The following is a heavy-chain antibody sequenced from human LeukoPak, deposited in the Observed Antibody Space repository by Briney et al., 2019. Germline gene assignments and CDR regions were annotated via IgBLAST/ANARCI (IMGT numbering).Heavy chain of an antibody. CDR2: IIPIFGTA. J-gene: IGHJ5*02. Sequence: SVKVSCKASGGTFSSYAISWVRQAPGQGLEWMGGIIPIFGTANYAQKFQGRVTITTDESTSTAYMELSSLRSEDTAVYYCAREPHINYYGSLGFDPWGQGTLVTVSS. V-gene: IGHV1-69*05. D-gene: IGHD3-10*01. CDR1: GGTFSSYA. CDR3: AREPHINYYGSLGFDP.